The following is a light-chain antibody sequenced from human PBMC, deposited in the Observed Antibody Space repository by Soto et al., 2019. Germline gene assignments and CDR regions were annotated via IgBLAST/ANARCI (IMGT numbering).Light chain of an antibody. CDR3: SSYAASNNFYFV. CDR2: EVT. J-gene: IGLJ3*02. CDR1: SSDVGGYNY. Sequence: QSVRTQPPSASGSPVQSVTISCTGTSSDVGGYNYVSWYQQYPGRAPKLMIYEVTKRPSGVPDRFSGSKSGNTASLTVSGLQAEDEDDYYCSSYAASNNFYFVFGGGTKVTVL. V-gene: IGLV2-8*01.